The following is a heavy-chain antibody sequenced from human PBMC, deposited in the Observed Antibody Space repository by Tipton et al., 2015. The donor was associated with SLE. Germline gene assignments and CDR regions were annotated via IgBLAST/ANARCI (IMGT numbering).Heavy chain of an antibody. J-gene: IGHJ4*02. CDR2: IYYSGST. CDR3: ARQSYSSSWYGY. D-gene: IGHD6-13*01. Sequence: TLSLTCTVSGGSISSSSYYWGWIRQPPGKGLEWIGSIYYSGSTYYNPSLKSRVTISVDTSKNQFSLKLSSVTAADTAVYYCARQSYSSSWYGYWGQGTLVTVSS. CDR1: GGSISSSSYY. V-gene: IGHV4-39*01.